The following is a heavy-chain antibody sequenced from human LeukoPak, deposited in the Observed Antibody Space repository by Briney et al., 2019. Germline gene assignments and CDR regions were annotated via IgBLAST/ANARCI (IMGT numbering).Heavy chain of an antibody. Sequence: SETLSLTCAVYGGSFSGYYWSWIRQPPGKGLEWIGEINHSGSTNYNPSLKSRVTISVDTSKNQFSLKLSSVTAADTAVYYCARGIWFGESMTDYWGQGTLVTVSS. D-gene: IGHD3-10*01. CDR2: INHSGST. J-gene: IGHJ4*02. CDR1: GGSFSGYY. V-gene: IGHV4-34*01. CDR3: ARGIWFGESMTDY.